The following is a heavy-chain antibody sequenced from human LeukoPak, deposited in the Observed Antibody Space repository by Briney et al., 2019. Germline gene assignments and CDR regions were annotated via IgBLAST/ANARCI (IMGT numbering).Heavy chain of an antibody. V-gene: IGHV4-34*01. J-gene: IGHJ4*02. CDR2: INHSGST. CDR3: ARDHGYGDYGLDY. Sequence: SETLSLTCAVYGGSFSGYYWSWIRQPPGKGLEWIGEINHSGSTNYNPSLKSRVTISVDTSKNQFSLKLSSVTAADTAVYYCARDHGYGDYGLDYWGQGTLVTVSS. CDR1: GGSFSGYY. D-gene: IGHD4-17*01.